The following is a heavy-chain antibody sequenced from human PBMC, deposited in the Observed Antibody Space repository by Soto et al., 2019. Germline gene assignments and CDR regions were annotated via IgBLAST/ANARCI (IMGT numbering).Heavy chain of an antibody. D-gene: IGHD2-15*01. Sequence: SVTVACKASGGTFSSYTISWVRQAPGQGLEWMGRIIPILGIANYAQKFQGRVTLTSDTSTTTVYMELSSLRSDDTAVYYCARGQFLGYCSGVSCAYRSYFDYWGQGTQVTVSS. V-gene: IGHV1-69*02. CDR2: IIPILGIA. CDR3: ARGQFLGYCSGVSCAYRSYFDY. CDR1: GGTFSSYT. J-gene: IGHJ4*02.